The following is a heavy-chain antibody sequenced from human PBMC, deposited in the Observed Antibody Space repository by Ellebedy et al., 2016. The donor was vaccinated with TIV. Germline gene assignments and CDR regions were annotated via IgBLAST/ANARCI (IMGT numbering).Heavy chain of an antibody. Sequence: MPSETLSLTCAVYGGSFSDYYWSWIRQPPGQGLEWIGEINHSGSTNYNPSLKSRVTISVDTSKNHFSLKLSSVTAADTAVYYCARCPYVDTTMVPDLWGRGTLVTVSS. J-gene: IGHJ2*01. CDR1: GGSFSDYY. CDR3: ARCPYVDTTMVPDL. V-gene: IGHV4-34*01. CDR2: INHSGST. D-gene: IGHD5-18*01.